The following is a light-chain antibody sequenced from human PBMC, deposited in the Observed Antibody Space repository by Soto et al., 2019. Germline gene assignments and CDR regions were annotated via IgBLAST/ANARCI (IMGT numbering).Light chain of an antibody. V-gene: IGKV3-20*01. CDR1: QTISKTF. CDR3: QQYGVSPT. CDR2: GAS. Sequence: EIVLTQSPGTLSLSPGEGATLSCRASQTISKTFLAWYQQRPGQAPRLLIYGASGRAAGIPDRFSGSGSGTDFTLSISRLEPEDFAVYYCQQYGVSPTFGGGTKVEIK. J-gene: IGKJ4*01.